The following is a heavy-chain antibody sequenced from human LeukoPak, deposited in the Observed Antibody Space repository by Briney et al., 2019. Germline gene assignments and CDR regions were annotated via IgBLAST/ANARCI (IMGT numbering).Heavy chain of an antibody. D-gene: IGHD6-19*01. Sequence: SETLSLTCAVYGGSFSGYYWSWIRQPPGKGLEWIGEINHSGSTNYNPSLKSRVTISVDTSKNQFSLKLSSVTAADTAVYYCARAGYSSDDYWGEGTLVTVSS. CDR1: GGSFSGYY. J-gene: IGHJ4*02. CDR2: INHSGST. CDR3: ARAGYSSDDY. V-gene: IGHV4-34*01.